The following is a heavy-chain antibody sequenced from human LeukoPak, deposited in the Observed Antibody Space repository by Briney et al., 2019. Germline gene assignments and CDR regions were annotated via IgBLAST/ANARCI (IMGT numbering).Heavy chain of an antibody. J-gene: IGHJ4*02. CDR2: IYPGDSDT. CDR3: ARTDEYQLPIYYFDY. CDR1: GYSFTSYW. Sequence: GESLKISCKGSGYSFTSYWIGWVRQMPGKGLEWMGIIYPGDSDTRYSPSFQGQVTISADKSISTAYLQWSSLKASGTAMYYCARTDEYQLPIYYFDYWGQGTLVTVSS. V-gene: IGHV5-51*01. D-gene: IGHD2-2*01.